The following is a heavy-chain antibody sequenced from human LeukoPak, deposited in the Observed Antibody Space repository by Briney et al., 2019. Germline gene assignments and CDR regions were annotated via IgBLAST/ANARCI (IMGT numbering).Heavy chain of an antibody. CDR3: ARVKYYYGSGSYYADFDH. Sequence: ASVKVSCKASGYTFTSYDINWVRQATGQGLEWMGWMNPNSGNTGYAQKFQGRVTMTRNTSISTAYMELSSLRSEDTAVYYCARVKYYYGSGSYYADFDHWGQGTLVTVSS. D-gene: IGHD3-10*01. CDR2: MNPNSGNT. CDR1: GYTFTSYD. J-gene: IGHJ4*02. V-gene: IGHV1-8*01.